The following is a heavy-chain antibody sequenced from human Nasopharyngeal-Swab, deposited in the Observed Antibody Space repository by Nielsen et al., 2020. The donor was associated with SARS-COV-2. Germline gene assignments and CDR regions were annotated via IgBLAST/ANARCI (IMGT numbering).Heavy chain of an antibody. CDR1: GFTFSNYS. CDR3: VKEKYFYGSGSRGAFDI. D-gene: IGHD3-10*01. CDR2: INNNGGST. J-gene: IGHJ3*02. Sequence: GESLKISCAASGFTFSNYSMNWVRQAPGKGLEYVSGINNNGGSTHYAESVKGRFTISRDNSKNTLYLQMSSPRAEDTAVYYCVKEKYFYGSGSRGAFDIWGQGTMVTVSS. V-gene: IGHV3-64D*06.